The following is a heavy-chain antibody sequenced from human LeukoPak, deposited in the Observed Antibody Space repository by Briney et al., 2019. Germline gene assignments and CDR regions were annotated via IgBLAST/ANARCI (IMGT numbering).Heavy chain of an antibody. V-gene: IGHV3-23*01. D-gene: IGHD4-11*01. CDR3: ARDYSNYVDY. Sequence: GGSLRLSCAASGFTFTNYVMTWVRQAPGKGLEWLSGIISGADTYYADSVKGRFTISRDNSKNTLYLQMNSLRAEDTAVYYCARDYSNYVDYWGQGTLVTVSS. CDR2: IISGADT. CDR1: GFTFTNYV. J-gene: IGHJ4*02.